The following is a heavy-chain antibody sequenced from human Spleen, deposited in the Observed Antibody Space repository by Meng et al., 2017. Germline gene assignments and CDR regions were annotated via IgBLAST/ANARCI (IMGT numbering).Heavy chain of an antibody. CDR1: GGSFSDSY. V-gene: IGHV4-34*01. CDR3: ARGPTTMAHDFDY. J-gene: IGHJ4*02. Sequence: QVHLQQVGAGLLKPSDTLSPTCVVSGGSFSDSYCSWIRQPPGKGLELIGEINHSGSTNYNPSLESRATISVDTSQNNLSLKLSSVTAADSAVYYCARGPTTMAHDFDYWGQGTLVTVSS. D-gene: IGHD4-11*01. CDR2: INHSGST.